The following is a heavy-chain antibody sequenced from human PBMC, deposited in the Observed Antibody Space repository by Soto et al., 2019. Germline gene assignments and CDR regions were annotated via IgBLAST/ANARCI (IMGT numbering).Heavy chain of an antibody. CDR3: AKSWVFDGYGAYYYYYGMDV. D-gene: IGHD5-12*01. CDR1: GFTFSYYQ. Sequence: PGGSLRLSCAASGFTFSYYQMSWIRQAPGKGLEWVSYISTSGNTIYYADSVKGRFAISRDNAKNSLYLQMNSLRAEDTAVYYCAKSWVFDGYGAYYYYYGMDVWGQGTTVTVSS. CDR2: ISTSGNTI. J-gene: IGHJ6*02. V-gene: IGHV3-11*01.